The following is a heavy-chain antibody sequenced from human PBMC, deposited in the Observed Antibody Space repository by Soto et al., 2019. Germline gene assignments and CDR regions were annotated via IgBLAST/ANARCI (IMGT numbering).Heavy chain of an antibody. CDR3: ARANKKAARPDNYYYGMDV. CDR1: GYTFTSYY. Sequence: ASVKVSCKASGYTFTSYYMHWVLQAPGQGLEWMGIINPSGGSTSYAQKFQGRVTMTRDTSTSTVYMELSSLRSEDTAVYYCARANKKAARPDNYYYGMDVWGQGTTVTVSS. CDR2: INPSGGST. J-gene: IGHJ6*02. V-gene: IGHV1-46*01. D-gene: IGHD6-6*01.